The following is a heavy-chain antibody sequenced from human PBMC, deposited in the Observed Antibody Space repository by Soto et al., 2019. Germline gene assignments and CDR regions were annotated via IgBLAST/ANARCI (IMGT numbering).Heavy chain of an antibody. V-gene: IGHV3-7*01. CDR3: VRGGSNYAS. D-gene: IGHD4-4*01. J-gene: IGHJ5*02. CDR1: GFTFSDSW. Sequence: EVQLVESGGGLVQPGGSLRLSCTASGFTFSDSWMTWVRQAPGKGLEWVARIKPDESEKKYADSVKGRFSISRDNAKNSMYLQMDSLRCEDNALYYCVRGGSNYASWGQGTLVNGSS. CDR2: IKPDESEK.